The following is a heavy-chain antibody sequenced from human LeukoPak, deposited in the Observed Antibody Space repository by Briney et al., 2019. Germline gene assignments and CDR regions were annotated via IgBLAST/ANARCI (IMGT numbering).Heavy chain of an antibody. Sequence: GGSLRLSCAASGFTVSSNYMSWVRQAPGKGLEWGSVIYSGGNTYYADSVKGRFTISRDNSKNTLYLQMNSLRAEDTAVYYCAKDRAYYYDTSGYYLDYWGQGTLVTVSS. J-gene: IGHJ4*02. D-gene: IGHD3-22*01. CDR3: AKDRAYYYDTSGYYLDY. CDR1: GFTVSSNY. CDR2: IYSGGNT. V-gene: IGHV3-53*01.